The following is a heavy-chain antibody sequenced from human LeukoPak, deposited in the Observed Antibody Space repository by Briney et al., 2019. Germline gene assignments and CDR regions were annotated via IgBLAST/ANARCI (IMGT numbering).Heavy chain of an antibody. D-gene: IGHD1-26*01. CDR2: ISWNSGSI. Sequence: PGRSLRLSCAASGFTFDDYAMHWVRQAPGKGLEWASGISWNSGSIGYADSVKGRFTISRDSAKNSLYLQMNSLRAEDTALYYCAKDIMVGATLLYDAFDIWGQGTMVTVSS. CDR3: AKDIMVGATLLYDAFDI. CDR1: GFTFDDYA. V-gene: IGHV3-9*01. J-gene: IGHJ3*02.